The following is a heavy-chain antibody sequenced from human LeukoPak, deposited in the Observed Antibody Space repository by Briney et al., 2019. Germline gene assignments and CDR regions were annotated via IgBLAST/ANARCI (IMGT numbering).Heavy chain of an antibody. V-gene: IGHV3-23*01. CDR2: ISGSGGST. D-gene: IGHD3-22*01. CDR3: AKDAYYYDSSGSTY. J-gene: IGHJ4*02. CDR1: GFTFSSYA. Sequence: GGSLRLSCAASGFTFSSYAMSWVRQAPGKRLEWVSAISGSGGSTYYADSVKGRFTISRDNSKNTLYLQMNSLRAEDTAVYYCAKDAYYYDSSGSTYWGQGTLVTVSS.